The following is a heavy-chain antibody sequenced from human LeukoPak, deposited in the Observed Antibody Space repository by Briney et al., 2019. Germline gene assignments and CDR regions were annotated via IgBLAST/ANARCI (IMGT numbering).Heavy chain of an antibody. J-gene: IGHJ5*02. D-gene: IGHD3-10*01. V-gene: IGHV1-2*02. CDR3: ARDVKRFRIRWFGELFP. CDR1: GYTFTGYY. CDR2: INPNSGGT. Sequence: ASVKVSCKASGYTFTGYYMHWVRQAPGQGLEWMGWINPNSGGTNYAQKFQGRVTMTRDTSISTAHMELSRLRSDDTAVYYCARDVKRFRIRWFGELFPWGQGTLVTVSS.